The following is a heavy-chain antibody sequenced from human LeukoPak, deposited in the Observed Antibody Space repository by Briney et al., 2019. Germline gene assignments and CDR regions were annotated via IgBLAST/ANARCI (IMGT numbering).Heavy chain of an antibody. CDR1: GGSISSYY. J-gene: IGHJ4*02. CDR2: IYTSGST. CDR3: ATIAAALVTH. Sequence: SETLSLTCTVSGGSISSYYWSWIRQPAGKGLEWIGRIYTSGSTNYNPSLKSRVTMSVDTSKNQFSLRMSSVTAADTAVYYCATIAAALVTHWGQGTLVTVFS. V-gene: IGHV4-4*07. D-gene: IGHD5-18*01.